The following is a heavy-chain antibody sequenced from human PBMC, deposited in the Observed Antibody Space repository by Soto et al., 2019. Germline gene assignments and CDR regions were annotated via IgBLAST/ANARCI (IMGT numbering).Heavy chain of an antibody. Sequence: GGSLRLSCAASGFTFSTYSMNWVRQVPGKGLVWVSRINADGSYASYADFVKGRFTISRDNSRNTVHLQMNSLSAEDTAVYYCARDFTTAETPGDDFDYWGQGSPVTVSS. CDR3: ARDFTTAETPGDDFDY. V-gene: IGHV3-74*01. D-gene: IGHD4-17*01. CDR1: GFTFSTYS. CDR2: INADGSYA. J-gene: IGHJ4*02.